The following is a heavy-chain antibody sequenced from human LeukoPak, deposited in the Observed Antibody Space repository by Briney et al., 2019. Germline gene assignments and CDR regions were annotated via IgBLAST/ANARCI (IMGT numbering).Heavy chain of an antibody. CDR2: ISGGGDST. V-gene: IGHV3-23*01. CDR1: GFTFSSYG. D-gene: IGHD5-12*01. Sequence: AGGSLRLSCAASGFTFSSYGMHWVRQAPGEGLEWVSAISGGGDSTYYADSVKGRFTISRDNSNNMLYLQMNSLRADDTAVYYCARGDSGYDTVGMDVWGQGTTVTVSS. CDR3: ARGDSGYDTVGMDV. J-gene: IGHJ6*02.